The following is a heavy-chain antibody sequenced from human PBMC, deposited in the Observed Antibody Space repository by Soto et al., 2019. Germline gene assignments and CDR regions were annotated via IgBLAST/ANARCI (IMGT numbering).Heavy chain of an antibody. J-gene: IGHJ3*02. CDR2: IWNDGSNE. D-gene: IGHD5-18*01. V-gene: IGHV3-33*01. Sequence: QLVESGGGVVQPGRSLRLSCAASGFTFSRDAMHWVRQAPGKGLEWVAFIWNDGSNEYYADSVKGRAIISRDNSENTVYLQMNSLRGEDTAVYFCVRDAAASGYACDIWGQGTMVTVSS. CDR3: VRDAAASGYACDI. CDR1: GFTFSRDA.